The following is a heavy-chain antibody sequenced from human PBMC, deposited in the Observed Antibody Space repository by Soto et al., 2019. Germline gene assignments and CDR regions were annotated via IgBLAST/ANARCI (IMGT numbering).Heavy chain of an antibody. V-gene: IGHV4-59*01. D-gene: IGHD5-18*01. J-gene: IGHJ5*02. Sequence: PSETLSLTCIVSGGSISSYYWSWIRQPPGKGLEWIGYIFYSGSTNYNPSLKSRVTMSVDTSKNQFSLKLSSVTAADTAVYYCARDNGYNYGYYRWFDPWGQGTLVT. CDR1: GGSISSYY. CDR2: IFYSGST. CDR3: ARDNGYNYGYYRWFDP.